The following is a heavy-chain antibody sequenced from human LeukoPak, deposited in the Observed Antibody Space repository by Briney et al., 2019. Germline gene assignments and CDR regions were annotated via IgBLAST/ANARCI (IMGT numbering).Heavy chain of an antibody. CDR2: IYHSGST. V-gene: IGHV4-4*02. CDR3: ARRVSKSGRYDY. Sequence: PSETLSLTCAVSGGSISSSNWWSWVRQPPGKGLEWIGEIYHSGSTNYNPSLKSRVTISVDKSKNQFSLKLRSVTAADTAVFYCARRVSKSGRYDYWGQGTLVTVSS. CDR1: GGSISSSNW. J-gene: IGHJ4*02. D-gene: IGHD5/OR15-5a*01.